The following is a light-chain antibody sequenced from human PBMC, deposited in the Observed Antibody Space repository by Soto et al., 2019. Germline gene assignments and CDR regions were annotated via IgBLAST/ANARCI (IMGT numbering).Light chain of an antibody. J-gene: IGLJ3*02. V-gene: IGLV2-14*01. Sequence: QSALTQPASVSGSPGQSITISCTGTSSDVGAYNSVSWYQQHPGKAPKLMIYGVSRRPSGVSNRFSGSKSGNTASLTISGLQAEDEADYYCSSYTGGATWVFGGGTKLTVL. CDR1: SSDVGAYNS. CDR2: GVS. CDR3: SSYTGGATWV.